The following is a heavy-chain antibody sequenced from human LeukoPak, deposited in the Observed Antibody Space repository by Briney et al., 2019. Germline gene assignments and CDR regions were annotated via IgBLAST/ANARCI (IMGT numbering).Heavy chain of an antibody. V-gene: IGHV3-30*18. D-gene: IGHD4-17*01. CDR3: AKDFDYGGNNDY. CDR2: ISYDGSNK. Sequence: GGSLRLSCAASGFTFSSYGMHWVRQAPGKGLEWVAVISYDGSNKYYADSVKGRFTISRDNSKNTLYLQMNSLRAEDTAVYYCAKDFDYGGNNDYWGQGTLVTVSS. CDR1: GFTFSSYG. J-gene: IGHJ4*02.